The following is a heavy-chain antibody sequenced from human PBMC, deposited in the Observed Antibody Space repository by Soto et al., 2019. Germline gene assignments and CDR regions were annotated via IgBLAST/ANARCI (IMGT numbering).Heavy chain of an antibody. Sequence: ASETLSLTCTVSGGSISSYYWSWIRQPPGKGLEWIGYIYYSGSTNYNPSLKSRVTISVDTSKNQFSLKLSSVTAADTAVYYCARGRGDDYGDYSGWFDPWGQGTRVTVSS. CDR1: GGSISSYY. J-gene: IGHJ5*02. D-gene: IGHD4-17*01. CDR2: IYYSGST. CDR3: ARGRGDDYGDYSGWFDP. V-gene: IGHV4-59*01.